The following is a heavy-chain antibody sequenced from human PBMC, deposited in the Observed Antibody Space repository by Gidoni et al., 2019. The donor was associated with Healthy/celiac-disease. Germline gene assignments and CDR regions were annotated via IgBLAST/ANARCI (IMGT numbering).Heavy chain of an antibody. Sequence: EVQLVESGGGLVQPGGSLRLSCAASGFTFSSYDMHWVRQATGKGLEWVSAIGTAGDTYYPGSVKGRFTISRENAKNSLYLQMNSLRAGDTAVYYCAREVGLGYCSSTSCYRYWYFDLWGRGTLVTVSS. J-gene: IGHJ2*01. CDR3: AREVGLGYCSSTSCYRYWYFDL. CDR2: IGTAGDT. V-gene: IGHV3-13*04. CDR1: GFTFSSYD. D-gene: IGHD2-2*01.